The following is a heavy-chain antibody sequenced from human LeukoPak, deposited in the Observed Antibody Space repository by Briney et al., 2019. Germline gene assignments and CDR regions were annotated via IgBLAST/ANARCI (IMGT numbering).Heavy chain of an antibody. D-gene: IGHD3-3*01. CDR3: ARGRYYDFWSGQGKERLDY. V-gene: IGHV1-8*03. CDR2: MNPNSGNT. CDR1: GYTFTSYG. Sequence: GASVKVSCKASGYTFTSYGISWVRQATGQGLEWMGWMNPNSGNTGYAQKFQGRVTITRNTSISTAYMELSSLRSEDTAVYYCARGRYYDFWSGQGKERLDYWGQGTLVTVSS. J-gene: IGHJ4*02.